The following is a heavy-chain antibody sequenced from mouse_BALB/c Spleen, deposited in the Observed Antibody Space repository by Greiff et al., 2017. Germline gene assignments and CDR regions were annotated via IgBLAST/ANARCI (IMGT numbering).Heavy chain of an antibody. J-gene: IGHJ2*01. D-gene: IGHD2-1*01. CDR2: ILPGSGST. Sequence: VQLQQSGAELVRPGASVKISCKATGYTFSSYWIEWVKQRPGHGLEWIGEILPGSGSTNYNEKFKGKATFTADTSSNTAYMQLSSLTSEDSAVYYCARRGNYREYYFDYWGQGTTLTVSS. V-gene: IGHV1-9*01. CDR3: ARRGNYREYYFDY. CDR1: GYTFSSYW.